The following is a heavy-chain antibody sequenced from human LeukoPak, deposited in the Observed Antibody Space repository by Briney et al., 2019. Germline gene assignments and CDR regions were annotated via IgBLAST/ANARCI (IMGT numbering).Heavy chain of an antibody. V-gene: IGHV4-34*01. CDR2: INHSGST. Sequence: SETLSLTCAVYGGSFSGYYWSWIRQPPGKGLEWIGEINHSGSTNYNPSLKSRVTISVDTSKNQFSLKLSSVTAADTAVYYCARGIGDYYYYMDVWGKGTTVTVSS. CDR1: GGSFSGYY. J-gene: IGHJ6*03. CDR3: ARGIGDYYYYMDV. D-gene: IGHD2/OR15-2a*01.